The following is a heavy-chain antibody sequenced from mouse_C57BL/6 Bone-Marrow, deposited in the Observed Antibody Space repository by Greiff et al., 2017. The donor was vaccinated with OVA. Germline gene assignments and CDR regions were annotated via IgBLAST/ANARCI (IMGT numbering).Heavy chain of an antibody. V-gene: IGHV1-54*01. CDR2: INPGSGGT. Sequence: QVQLKESGAELVRPGTSVKVSCKASGYAFTNYLIEWVKQRPGQGLEWIGVINPGSGGTNYNEKFKGKATLTADKSSSTAYMQLSSLTSEDSAVYFCALCPRYFDVWGTGTTVTVSS. CDR1: GYAFTNYL. J-gene: IGHJ1*03. CDR3: ALCPRYFDV. D-gene: IGHD6-5*01.